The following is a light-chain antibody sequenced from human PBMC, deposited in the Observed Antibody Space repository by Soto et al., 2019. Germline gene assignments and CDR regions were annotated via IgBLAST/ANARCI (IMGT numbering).Light chain of an antibody. J-gene: IGLJ2*01. CDR1: SSDVGGYNY. CDR3: SSYTSSSPPVV. V-gene: IGLV2-14*01. Sequence: QSALTQPASVSGSPGQSITISCTGTSSDVGGYNYVSWYQQHPGKAPKLMIYDVSNLPSGVSNRFSGSKSGNAASLTISGLQAEDEADYYCSSYTSSSPPVVFGGGTKVTVL. CDR2: DVS.